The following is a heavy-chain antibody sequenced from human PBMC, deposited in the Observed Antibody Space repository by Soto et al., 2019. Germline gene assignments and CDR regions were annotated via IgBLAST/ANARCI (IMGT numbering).Heavy chain of an antibody. CDR3: VRGDYGDYSHWFDP. CDR2: MNPNSGNT. CDR1: GYTFTKFG. Sequence: QVQLVQSGAEVKKPGASVRVSCKASGYTFTKFGINWVRQATGQGLEWMGWMNPNSGNTGYAQKFQGRVTMTRNTSITTAYMELSTLRSEDTAVYYCVRGDYGDYSHWFDPWGQGTLVTVSS. V-gene: IGHV1-8*01. J-gene: IGHJ5*02. D-gene: IGHD4-17*01.